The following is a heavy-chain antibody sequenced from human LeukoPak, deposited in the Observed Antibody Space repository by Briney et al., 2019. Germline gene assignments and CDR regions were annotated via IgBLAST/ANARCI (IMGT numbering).Heavy chain of an antibody. CDR1: GYSISSGYY. D-gene: IGHD2-15*01. V-gene: IGHV4-38-2*02. J-gene: IGHJ5*02. CDR2: IYHSGST. CDR3: ARVYCSGGSCNWFGP. Sequence: SETLSLTCTVSGYSISSGYYWGWIRQPPGKGLEWIGSIYHSGSTYYNPSLKSRVTISVDTSKNQFSLKLSSVTAADTAVYYCARVYCSGGSCNWFGPWGQGTLVTVSS.